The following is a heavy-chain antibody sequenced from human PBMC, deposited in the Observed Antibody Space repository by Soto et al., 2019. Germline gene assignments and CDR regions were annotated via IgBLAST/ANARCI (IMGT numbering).Heavy chain of an antibody. CDR3: ARGYAEYFQH. Sequence: LSLTCTVSGGSISSYYWSWIRQPPGKGLEWIGYIYYSGSTNYNPSLKSRVTISVDTSKNQFSLKLSSVTAADTAVYYCARGYAEYFQHWGQGTLVTVSS. D-gene: IGHD1-1*01. J-gene: IGHJ1*01. V-gene: IGHV4-59*01. CDR1: GGSISSYY. CDR2: IYYSGST.